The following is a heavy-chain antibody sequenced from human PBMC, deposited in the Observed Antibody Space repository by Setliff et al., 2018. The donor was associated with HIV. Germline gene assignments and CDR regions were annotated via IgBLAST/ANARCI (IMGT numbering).Heavy chain of an antibody. V-gene: IGHV3-74*01. CDR1: GLTLSNYW. J-gene: IGHJ4*02. D-gene: IGHD3-22*01. Sequence: PGGSLRLSCSGSGLTLSNYWMYWVRQAPGKGLVWVSRINSDGSYTSYAESVKGRFTISRDNAKNTLFLQMNSLRAEDTAVYYCARFDDSNGFDYWGQGTLVTVSS. CDR2: INSDGSYT. CDR3: ARFDDSNGFDY.